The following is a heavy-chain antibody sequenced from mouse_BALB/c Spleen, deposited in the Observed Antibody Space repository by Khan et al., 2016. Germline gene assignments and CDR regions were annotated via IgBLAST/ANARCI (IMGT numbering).Heavy chain of an antibody. J-gene: IGHJ2*01. CDR2: TNPTNGRT. CDR1: GYTFTSYW. CDR3: ARIKKIVATYFDY. Sequence: QVQLQQSGAELVKAGASVKMSCKASGYTFTSYWMHWVKQRLGQGLEWFAETNPTNGRTYYNEKFKSEATLTVDKSSRTAYMLLSGPTFEDSAVYYCARIKKIVATYFDYWGQGTTLTVSS. V-gene: IGHV1S81*02. D-gene: IGHD1-1*01.